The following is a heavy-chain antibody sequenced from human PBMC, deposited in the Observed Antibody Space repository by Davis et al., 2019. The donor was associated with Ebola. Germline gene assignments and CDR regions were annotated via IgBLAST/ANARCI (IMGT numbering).Heavy chain of an antibody. J-gene: IGHJ4*02. D-gene: IGHD3-10*01. CDR3: AKDLMVRGLIGH. CDR2: IRYDGSDK. Sequence: PGGSLRLSCADSVITFSSYAMHWVRQAPGKGLEWVAFIRYDGSDKYYDDSVKGRFTISRDNSKNALFLQMNSLRVEDTAVYYCAKDLMVRGLIGHWGQGTLVTVSS. CDR1: VITFSSYA. V-gene: IGHV3-30*02.